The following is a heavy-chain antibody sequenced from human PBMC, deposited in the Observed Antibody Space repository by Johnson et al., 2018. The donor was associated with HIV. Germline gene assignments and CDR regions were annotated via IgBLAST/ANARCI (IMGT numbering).Heavy chain of an antibody. CDR2: IWYDGSNK. J-gene: IGHJ3*02. CDR1: GFTFSYYG. CDR3: AKVRWELSSIGAFDI. D-gene: IGHD1-26*01. V-gene: IGHV3-33*06. Sequence: QVLLVESGGGVVQPGRSLRLSCAASGFTFSYYGIQWVRQAPGKGLEWVAVIWYDGSNKYYADSVKGRFTISRDNSKNTLYLQMNSLRAEDTAVYYCAKVRWELSSIGAFDIWGQGTMVTVSS.